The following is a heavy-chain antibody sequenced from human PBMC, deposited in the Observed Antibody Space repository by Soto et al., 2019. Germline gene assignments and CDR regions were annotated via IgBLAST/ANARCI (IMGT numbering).Heavy chain of an antibody. J-gene: IGHJ4*02. Sequence: VQLVESGGGLVQPGGSLRLSCAASGFTVSSNYMSWVRQAPGKGLEWVSVIYSGGSTYYADSVKGRFTISRDNSKNTLYLQMNSLRAEDTAVYYCAREGLNCSGGSCYFPGFDYWGQGTLVTVSS. CDR2: IYSGGST. V-gene: IGHV3-66*01. CDR1: GFTVSSNY. D-gene: IGHD2-15*01. CDR3: AREGLNCSGGSCYFPGFDY.